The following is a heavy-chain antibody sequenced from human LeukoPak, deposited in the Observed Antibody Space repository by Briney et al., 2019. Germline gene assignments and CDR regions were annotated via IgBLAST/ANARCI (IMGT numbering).Heavy chain of an antibody. CDR2: ISPSGGST. D-gene: IGHD1-1*01. J-gene: IGHJ6*03. CDR1: GYTFTSYY. V-gene: IGHV1-46*01. CDR3: ARGDPPVRGQLYYYYYYMDV. Sequence: GASVKVSCKASGYTFTSYYMHWVRQAPGQGLEWMAIISPSGGSTFYAQKFQGRVTMTRDMSTSTVYMELSSLRSEDTAVYYCARGDPPVRGQLYYYYYYMDVWGKGTTVTISS.